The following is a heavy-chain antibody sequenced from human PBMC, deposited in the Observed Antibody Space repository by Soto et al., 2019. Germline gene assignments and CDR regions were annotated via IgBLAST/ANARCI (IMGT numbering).Heavy chain of an antibody. CDR3: ARGDFPYYDFWSGYHSPGDYYGMDV. Sequence: QVQLVQSGAEVKKPGASVKVSCKASGYTFTSYGISWVRQAPGQGLEWMGWISAYNGNTNYAQKLQGRVTMTTDTSTSTAYMELWSLRSDDTAVYYCARGDFPYYDFWSGYHSPGDYYGMDVWGQGTTVTVSS. CDR2: ISAYNGNT. J-gene: IGHJ6*02. D-gene: IGHD3-3*01. V-gene: IGHV1-18*01. CDR1: GYTFTSYG.